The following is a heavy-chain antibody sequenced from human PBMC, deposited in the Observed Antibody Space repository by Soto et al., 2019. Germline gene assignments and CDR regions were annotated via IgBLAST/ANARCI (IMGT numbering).Heavy chain of an antibody. D-gene: IGHD1-26*01. CDR2: IYHSGSI. V-gene: IGHV4-4*02. CDR1: GDPISSSHW. J-gene: IGHJ4*02. CDR3: ATSQLGEYFDY. Sequence: SETLSLTCAVSGDPISSSHWWSWVRQTPGKGLEWIGEIYHSGSINYNPSLKSRVIISADRSKNQFSLRLSSVAAADTAVYYCATSQLGEYFDYWGQGTLVTVSS.